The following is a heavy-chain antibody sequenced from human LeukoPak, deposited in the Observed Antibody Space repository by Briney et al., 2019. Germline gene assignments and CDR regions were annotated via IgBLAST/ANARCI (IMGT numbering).Heavy chain of an antibody. D-gene: IGHD5-18*01. CDR2: IDYRGST. Sequence: SETLSLTCTVSGGSISTYYWSWIRQPPGKGLEWIAYIDYRGSTTYNPSLRSRVTISVDTSRNQFSLKLYSVTAADTAVYYCARSRSGYSYDHAAFEIWGQGTMVTVSS. J-gene: IGHJ3*02. CDR3: ARSRSGYSYDHAAFEI. V-gene: IGHV4-59*01. CDR1: GGSISTYY.